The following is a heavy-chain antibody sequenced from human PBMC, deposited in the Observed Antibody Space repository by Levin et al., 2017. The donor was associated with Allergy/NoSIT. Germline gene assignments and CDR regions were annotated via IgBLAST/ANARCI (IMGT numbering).Heavy chain of an antibody. D-gene: IGHD4-23*01. CDR2: VYYSGST. V-gene: IGHV4-39*02. J-gene: IGHJ6*02. CDR1: GGSISSSNYY. CDR3: ALWVGTYDYAMDV. Sequence: SETLSLTCTVSGGSISSSNYYWGWIRQPPGKGLEWIGSVYYSGSTYYNPSLKSRVTISVDTSKNHFSLKLSSVTAADTAVYYCALWVGTYDYAMDVWGQGTTVTVAS.